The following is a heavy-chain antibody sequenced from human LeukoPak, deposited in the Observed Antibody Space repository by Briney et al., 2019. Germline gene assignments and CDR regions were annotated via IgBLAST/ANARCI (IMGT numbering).Heavy chain of an antibody. Sequence: SGTLSLTCAVSGGSISSYYWSWIRQPPGKGLEWIGYIYYSGSTNYNPSLKSRVTISVDTSKNQFSLNLSSVTAADTAVYYCARQGLGSGWSYWYFDLWGCGTLVTVSS. V-gene: IGHV4-59*08. CDR3: ARQGLGSGWSYWYFDL. CDR1: GGSISSYY. CDR2: IYYSGST. J-gene: IGHJ2*01. D-gene: IGHD6-19*01.